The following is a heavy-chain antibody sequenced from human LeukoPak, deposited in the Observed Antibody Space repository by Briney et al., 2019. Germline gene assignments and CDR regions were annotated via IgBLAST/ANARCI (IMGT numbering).Heavy chain of an antibody. D-gene: IGHD6-19*01. CDR3: ARAYSSGWYGY. CDR1: GYTFTSYY. Sequence: GASVKVSCKASGYTFTSYYMHWVRQAPGQGLEWMGIINPSGGSTSYAQKFQGRVTMTRDTSTSTVYMELSSLRSEDTVVYYCARAYSSGWYGYWGQGTLVTVSS. CDR2: INPSGGST. V-gene: IGHV1-46*01. J-gene: IGHJ4*02.